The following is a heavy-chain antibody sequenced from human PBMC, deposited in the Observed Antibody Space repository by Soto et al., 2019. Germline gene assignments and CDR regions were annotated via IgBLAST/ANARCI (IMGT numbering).Heavy chain of an antibody. J-gene: IGHJ4*02. V-gene: IGHV3-7*03. Sequence: EGQLVESGGGLVQAGGSLRLTCEGSGLTFSPYWMTWVRQAPGKGLEWVASIKEDGSVKNYADSVKGRFTVSRDNDKRAMFLQMTSVRADDTAVYFCARDVSSEYASILDVWGRGARVTVSS. D-gene: IGHD3-3*01. CDR3: ARDVSSEYASILDV. CDR1: GLTFSPYW. CDR2: IKEDGSVK.